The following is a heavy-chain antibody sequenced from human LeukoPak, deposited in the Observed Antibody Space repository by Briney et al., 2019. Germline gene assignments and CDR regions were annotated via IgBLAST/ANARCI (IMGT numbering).Heavy chain of an antibody. V-gene: IGHV1-46*01. CDR2: INPTGGST. CDR3: ARDNSVGDNAWWFDP. Sequence: ASVRVSCKASGYTFTSYYMHWVRQAPGQGLEWMGLINPTGGSTGYAQKFQGRVTMTRDMSTSTEYMELSSLRSEDPAIYYCARDNSVGDNAWWFDPWGQGTLVTVSS. D-gene: IGHD1-26*01. CDR1: GYTFTSYY. J-gene: IGHJ5*02.